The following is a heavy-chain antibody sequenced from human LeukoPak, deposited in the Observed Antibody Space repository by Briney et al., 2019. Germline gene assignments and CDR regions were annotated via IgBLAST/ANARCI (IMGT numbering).Heavy chain of an antibody. CDR1: GFTFSSYG. Sequence: PGGSLRLSCAASGFTFSSYGMHWVRQAPGKGLEWVAVISYDGSNKYYADSVKGRFTISRDNSKNTLYLQMNSLRAEDTAVYYCAKDRAPYSSSPVLGTWGQGTLVTVSS. CDR2: ISYDGSNK. V-gene: IGHV3-30*18. J-gene: IGHJ4*02. D-gene: IGHD6-13*01. CDR3: AKDRAPYSSSPVLGT.